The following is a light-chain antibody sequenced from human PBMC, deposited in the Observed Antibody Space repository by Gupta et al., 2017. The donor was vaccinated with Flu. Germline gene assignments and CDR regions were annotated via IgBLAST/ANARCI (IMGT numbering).Light chain of an antibody. J-gene: IGKJ3*01. CDR3: QQSNSFPFT. Sequence: DIQMTQSPSSVSASVGDRVTITCRASQRISNWLAWYQQKPGKAPNLLISAASTLQSGVPSRFSGSGSGTDFTLTISSLQPEDFATYYCQQSNSFPFTFGPGTKVDMK. CDR1: QRISNW. V-gene: IGKV1D-12*01. CDR2: AAS.